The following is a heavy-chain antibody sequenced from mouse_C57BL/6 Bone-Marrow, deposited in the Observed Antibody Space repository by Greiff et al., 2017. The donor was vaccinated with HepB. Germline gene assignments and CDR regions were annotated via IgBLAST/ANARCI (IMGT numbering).Heavy chain of an antibody. CDR2: IWSDGST. J-gene: IGHJ4*01. CDR3: ARHEAVVATGAMDY. CDR1: GFSFTSYG. Sequence: VMLVESGPGLVAPSQRLSITCTVSGFSFTSYGVHWVRQPPGKGLEWLVVIWSDGSTTYNSALKSRLSISKDNSKSQVFLKMNSLQTDDTAMYYCARHEAVVATGAMDYWGQGTSVTVSS. D-gene: IGHD1-1*01. V-gene: IGHV2-6-1*01.